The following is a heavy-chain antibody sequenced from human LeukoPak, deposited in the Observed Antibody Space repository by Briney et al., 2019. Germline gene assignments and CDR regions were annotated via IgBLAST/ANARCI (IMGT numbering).Heavy chain of an antibody. D-gene: IGHD2-2*01. CDR3: VLPPGVYQYCYLDV. CDR1: GFTFSSYG. J-gene: IGHJ6*03. V-gene: IGHV3-30*02. CDR2: IRYDGSNK. Sequence: GGSLRLSCAASGFTFSSYGMHWVRQAPGKGLEWVAFIRYDGSNKYHADSVKGRFTISRDISKNTLYLQMNSLRAEDTAVYYCVLPPGVYQYCYLDVWGKGTTVTVSS.